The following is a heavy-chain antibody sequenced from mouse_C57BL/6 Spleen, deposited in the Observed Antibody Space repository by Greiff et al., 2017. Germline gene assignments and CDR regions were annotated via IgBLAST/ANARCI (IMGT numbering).Heavy chain of an antibody. J-gene: IGHJ2*01. D-gene: IGHD4-1*01. CDR3: TRANWLYYFDY. CDR1: GYTFTDYE. Sequence: QVQLQQSGAELVRPGASVTLSCKASGYTFTDYEMHWVKQTPVHGLEWIGAIDPETGGTAYNQKFKGKAILTADKSSSTAYMELRSLTSEDSAVYYCTRANWLYYFDYWGQGTTLTVSS. V-gene: IGHV1-15*01. CDR2: IDPETGGT.